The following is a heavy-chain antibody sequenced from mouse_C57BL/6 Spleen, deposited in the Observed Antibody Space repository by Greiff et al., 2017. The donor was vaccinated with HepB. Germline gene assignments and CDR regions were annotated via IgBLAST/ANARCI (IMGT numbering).Heavy chain of an antibody. J-gene: IGHJ3*01. Sequence: VQLVESGAELVRPGASVTLSCKASGYTFTDYEMHWVKQTPVHGLEWIGAIDPETGGTAYNQKFKGKAILTADKSSSTAYMELRSLTSEDSAVYYCTRAYGEGFAYWGQGTLVTVSA. CDR3: TRAYGEGFAY. CDR1: GYTFTDYE. D-gene: IGHD1-1*01. V-gene: IGHV1-15*01. CDR2: IDPETGGT.